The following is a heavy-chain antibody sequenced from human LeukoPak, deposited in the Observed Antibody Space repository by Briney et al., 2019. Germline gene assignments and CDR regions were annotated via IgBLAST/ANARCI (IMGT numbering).Heavy chain of an antibody. CDR2: ISYDGSNK. D-gene: IGHD4-23*01. Sequence: GRSLRLSCAASGFTFSSYAMHWVRQAPGKGLEWVAVISYDGSNKYYADSVKGRFTISRDNSKNTLYLQMNSLRVEDTAVYYCVRHCLNSGRHWFDPWGQGTLVTVSS. CDR3: VRHCLNSGRHWFDP. CDR1: GFTFSSYA. J-gene: IGHJ5*02. V-gene: IGHV3-30-3*01.